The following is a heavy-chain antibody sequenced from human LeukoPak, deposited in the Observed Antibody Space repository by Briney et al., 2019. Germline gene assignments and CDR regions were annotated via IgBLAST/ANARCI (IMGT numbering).Heavy chain of an antibody. V-gene: IGHV1-8*01. CDR1: GYTFTSYD. J-gene: IGHJ3*02. CDR2: MNPNSGNT. CDR3: ARGQGTTRNAFDI. D-gene: IGHD4-17*01. Sequence: ASVKVSCKASGYTFTSYDINWVRQATGQGLEWMGWMNPNSGNTGYAQKFQGRVTMTRDTSISTAYMELSRLRSDDTAVYYCARGQGTTRNAFDIWGQGTMVTVSS.